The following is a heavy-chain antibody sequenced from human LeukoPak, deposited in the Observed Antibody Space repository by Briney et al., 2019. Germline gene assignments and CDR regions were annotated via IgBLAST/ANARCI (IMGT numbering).Heavy chain of an antibody. CDR1: GGSFSGYY. J-gene: IGHJ6*03. D-gene: IGHD2-2*01. Sequence: SETLSLTCAVYGGSFSGYYWSWIRQPPGKGLEWIGEINHSGSTNYNPSLKSRVTISADTSKNQFSLKLSSVTAADTAVYYCARGPAKFCSSTSCHLYYYYYMDVWGKGTTVTVSS. CDR3: ARGPAKFCSSTSCHLYYYYYMDV. CDR2: INHSGST. V-gene: IGHV4-34*01.